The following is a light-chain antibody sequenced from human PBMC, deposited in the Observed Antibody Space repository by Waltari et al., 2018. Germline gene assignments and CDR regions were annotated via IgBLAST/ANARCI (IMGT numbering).Light chain of an antibody. CDR1: SSHVGGYNY. CDR2: DVS. J-gene: IGLJ3*02. Sequence: HSALTQPRSVSGSPGQSVTISCPGTSSHVGGYNYVSVYQPHPGKAPKLMIYDVSKRPSGVPDRFSGSKSGNTASLTISGLQAEDEADYYCCSYAGSYTWVFGGGTKLTVL. V-gene: IGLV2-11*01. CDR3: CSYAGSYTWV.